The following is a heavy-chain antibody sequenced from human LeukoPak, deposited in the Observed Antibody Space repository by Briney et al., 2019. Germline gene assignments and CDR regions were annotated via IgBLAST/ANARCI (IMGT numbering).Heavy chain of an antibody. Sequence: GGSLRFSCAASGFTFSSYSMNWLRQAPGKGLEWVSSINSSSSYIYYADSVKGRFTIYRDNATNSLYLQMNSLRAEDTAVYYCARDGKAVAGTGRYFDYWGQGTLVTVSS. J-gene: IGHJ4*02. D-gene: IGHD6-19*01. V-gene: IGHV3-21*01. CDR3: ARDGKAVAGTGRYFDY. CDR1: GFTFSSYS. CDR2: INSSSSYI.